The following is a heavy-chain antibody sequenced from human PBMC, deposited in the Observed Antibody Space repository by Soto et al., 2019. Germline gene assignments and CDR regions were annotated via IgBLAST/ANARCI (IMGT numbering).Heavy chain of an antibody. J-gene: IGHJ6*02. Sequence: QVQLVQSGAEVKKPGSSVKVSCKASGGSLSNYGISWVRQVPGQGLEWMGGIIPVFGTANYAQKFEGRVTITADESTNIVYMDVTSLKSEDTAVYYCARGDATKIVVTTYYAMDVWGLGTTVTVSS. V-gene: IGHV1-69*12. CDR1: GGSLSNYG. CDR3: ARGDATKIVVTTYYAMDV. D-gene: IGHD4-17*01. CDR2: IIPVFGTA.